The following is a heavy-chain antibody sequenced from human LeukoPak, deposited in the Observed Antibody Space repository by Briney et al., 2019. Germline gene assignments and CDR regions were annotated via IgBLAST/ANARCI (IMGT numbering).Heavy chain of an antibody. J-gene: IGHJ4*02. CDR3: ARGPGITMILW. CDR1: GGSISSGSYY. Sequence: SETLSLTCTVSGGSISSGSYYWSWIRQPPGKGLEWIGYIYYSGSTYYNPSLKSRVTISVDTSKNQFSLKLSSVTAADTAVYYCARGPGITMILWWGQGTLVTVSS. D-gene: IGHD3-22*01. CDR2: IYYSGST. V-gene: IGHV4-30-4*01.